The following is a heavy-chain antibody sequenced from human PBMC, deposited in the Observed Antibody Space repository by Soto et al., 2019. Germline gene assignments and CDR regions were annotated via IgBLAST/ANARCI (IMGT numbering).Heavy chain of an antibody. CDR3: TRVALITTVPNGMDV. CDR1: GFTFGDYA. J-gene: IGHJ6*02. CDR2: IRSKAYGGTT. V-gene: IGHV3-49*04. Sequence: GGSLRLSCAASGFTFGDYAMSWVRQAPGKGLEWVGFIRSKAYGGTTEYAASVKGRFTISRDDSKSIAYLQMNSLKTEDTAVYYCTRVALITTVPNGMDVWGQGTTVTVSS. D-gene: IGHD3-10*01.